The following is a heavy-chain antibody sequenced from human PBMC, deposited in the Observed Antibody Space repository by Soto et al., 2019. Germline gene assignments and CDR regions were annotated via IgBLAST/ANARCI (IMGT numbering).Heavy chain of an antibody. V-gene: IGHV4-31*03. CDR3: ARRDRSGFSYWLET. CDR2: IYFSGTT. CDR1: GGSISSGDYY. D-gene: IGHD3-22*01. J-gene: IGHJ5*02. Sequence: SETLSLTCTVSGGSISSGDYYWSWIRQHPGKGLEWIGTIYFSGTTYYNPSLKSRVTISVDTSKSQFSLKLSSVTAADTAVYYCARRDRSGFSYWLETWAQGTLVTVS.